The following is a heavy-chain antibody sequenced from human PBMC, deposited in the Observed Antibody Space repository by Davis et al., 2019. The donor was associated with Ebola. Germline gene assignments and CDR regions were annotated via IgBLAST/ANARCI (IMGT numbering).Heavy chain of an antibody. CDR2: IWYGGSNK. CDR1: GFTFSSYG. Sequence: PGGSLRLSCAASGFTFSSYGMHWVRQAPGKGLEWVAVIWYGGSNKYYADSVKGRFTISRDNSKNTLYLQMNSLRAEDTAVYYCARTYDSSGYYYRWYFDYWGQGTLVTVSS. J-gene: IGHJ4*02. D-gene: IGHD3-22*01. V-gene: IGHV3-33*01. CDR3: ARTYDSSGYYYRWYFDY.